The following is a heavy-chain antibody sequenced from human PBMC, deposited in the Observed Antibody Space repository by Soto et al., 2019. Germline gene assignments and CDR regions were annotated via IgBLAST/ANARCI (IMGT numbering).Heavy chain of an antibody. D-gene: IGHD3-16*01. CDR1: GASIRSYH. Sequence: SETLSLTCAVSGASIRSYHWSWIRQPAGKGLEWIGRMQHTGNTNYNPSLKSRVTMSVDTSKNQNSLKMTSVTAADTAVYFCAKDVSSRRWFDPWGQGILVTVSS. V-gene: IGHV4-4*07. J-gene: IGHJ5*02. CDR3: AKDVSSRRWFDP. CDR2: MQHTGNT.